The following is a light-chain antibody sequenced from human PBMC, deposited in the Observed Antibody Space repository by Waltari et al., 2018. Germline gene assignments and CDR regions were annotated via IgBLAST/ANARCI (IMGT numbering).Light chain of an antibody. J-gene: IGLJ3*02. Sequence: QSALTQPPSASGSPGQSITISCTGISTDVEGXXXXXRNHQHPGKAPTLLIYAVTKRPSGVPDRFSVSKSDNTASLAVSGLQAEDEADYYCSSYAGGSSLMFGGGTKLTVL. V-gene: IGLV2-8*01. CDR3: SSYAGGSSLM. CDR2: AVT. CDR1: STDVEGXXX.